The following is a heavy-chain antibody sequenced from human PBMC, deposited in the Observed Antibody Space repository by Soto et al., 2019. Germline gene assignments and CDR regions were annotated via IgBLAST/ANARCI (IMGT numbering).Heavy chain of an antibody. J-gene: IGHJ4*02. Sequence: ASVKVSCKASGYTFSDYYIHWVRQAPGQGLEWMGWINPNSGGTKYAPKFQGGVTMTRDTSITTAYMELSRLRSGDTAVYYCAKEPATAKPEGVDFWGQGTLVIVSS. D-gene: IGHD1-1*01. CDR1: GYTFSDYY. CDR3: AKEPATAKPEGVDF. CDR2: INPNSGGT. V-gene: IGHV1-2*02.